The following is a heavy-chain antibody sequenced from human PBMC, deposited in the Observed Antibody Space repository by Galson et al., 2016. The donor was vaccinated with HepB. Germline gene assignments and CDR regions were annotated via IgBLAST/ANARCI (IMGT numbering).Heavy chain of an antibody. CDR3: AKGSWNGFFDRFDL. V-gene: IGHV4-59*04. J-gene: IGHJ4*02. CDR2: IYYTGGT. D-gene: IGHD1-1*01. CDR1: GGSISSYY. Sequence: QVHLQESGPGLVKPSQTLSLTCTVSGGSISSYYWSWIRQAPGTGLEWLGSIYYTGGTYHTPSLKSRITMSVDTSNNHFSLRLSSVTAADTAVYYCAKGSWNGFFDRFDLWGQGTLVTVSS.